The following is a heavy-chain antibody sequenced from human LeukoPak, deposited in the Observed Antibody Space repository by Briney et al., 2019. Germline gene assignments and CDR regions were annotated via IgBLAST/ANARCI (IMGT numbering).Heavy chain of an antibody. CDR2: ISASGGST. CDR3: GRGHWGLDY. D-gene: IGHD7-27*01. J-gene: IGHJ4*02. Sequence: GGSLRLSCAASGFTFSSYAMTWVRQAPGKGLEWVSAISASGGSTYYADSVKGRFTISRDNVKNSLYLQMNSLRAEDTAIYYCGRGHWGLDYWGQGTRVTVSS. CDR1: GFTFSSYA. V-gene: IGHV3-23*01.